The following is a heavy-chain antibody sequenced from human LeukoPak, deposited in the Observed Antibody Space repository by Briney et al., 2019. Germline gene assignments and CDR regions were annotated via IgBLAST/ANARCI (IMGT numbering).Heavy chain of an antibody. CDR2: IYPGDSNT. J-gene: IGHJ3*01. D-gene: IGHD3-22*01. CDR1: GNWFSSYW. Sequence: GESLQILCWGSGNWFSSYWIAWVRRMPGEDLVWLGIIYPGDSNTSYSPSFQGQVTISADKSVNTAYLQWSSLKASDTAMYYCARPNITSYYDSRGYDAFDVWGQGTMVTVYS. CDR3: ARPNITSYYDSRGYDAFDV. V-gene: IGHV5-51*01.